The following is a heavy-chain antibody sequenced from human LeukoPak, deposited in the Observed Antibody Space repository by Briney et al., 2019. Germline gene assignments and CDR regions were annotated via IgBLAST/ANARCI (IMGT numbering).Heavy chain of an antibody. V-gene: IGHV4-4*07. CDR2: IYTSGST. J-gene: IGHJ5*02. D-gene: IGHD3-22*01. CDR1: GGSISSYY. CDR3: ARDWAPITMIVEHNWFDP. Sequence: SETLSLTCTVSGGSISSYYWSWIRQPAGKGLEWIGRIYTSGSTNYNPSLKSRVTMSVDTSKNQFSLKLSSVTAADTAVYYCARDWAPITMIVEHNWFDPWGQGTLVTVSS.